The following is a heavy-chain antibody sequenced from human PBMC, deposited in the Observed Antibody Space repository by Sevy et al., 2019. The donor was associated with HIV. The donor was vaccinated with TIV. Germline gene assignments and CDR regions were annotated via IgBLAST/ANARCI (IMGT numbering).Heavy chain of an antibody. D-gene: IGHD2-15*01. J-gene: IGHJ5*02. CDR3: ATALRRYGSGGSCYWFDP. CDR1: GYTLTELS. Sequence: ASVKVSCKVSGYTLTELSMHWVRQAPGKGLEWMGGFDPEDGETIYAQKFQGRVTMTEDTSTDTADMELSSLRSGHTAVYYGATALRRYGSGGSCYWFDPWGQGTLVTVSS. CDR2: FDPEDGET. V-gene: IGHV1-24*01.